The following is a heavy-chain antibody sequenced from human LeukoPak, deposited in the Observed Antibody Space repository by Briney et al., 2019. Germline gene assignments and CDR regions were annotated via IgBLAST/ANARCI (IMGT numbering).Heavy chain of an antibody. V-gene: IGHV2-5*02. Sequence: SGPTLVKPTQTLTLTCTFSGFSLSTTGVGVGSIRQPPGKALEWLAHVYWDDDKRYSPSLKTRLTITKDTSKNQVVLTMTNMDPVDTATYFCARPYFFGSGLYFDYWGQGSLVTVSS. D-gene: IGHD3-10*01. J-gene: IGHJ4*02. CDR2: VYWDDDK. CDR1: GFSLSTTGVG. CDR3: ARPYFFGSGLYFDY.